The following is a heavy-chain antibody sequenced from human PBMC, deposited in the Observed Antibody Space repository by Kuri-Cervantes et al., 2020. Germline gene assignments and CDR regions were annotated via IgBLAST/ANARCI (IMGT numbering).Heavy chain of an antibody. J-gene: IGHJ4*02. CDR3: TTALPCGGDCSRGY. CDR1: GFTFSYAW. D-gene: IGHD2-21*01. V-gene: IGHV3-15*01. Sequence: GGSLRLSCAPSGFTFSYAWMNWVRQAPGKGLEWVGRIKSKTDGGTTDYAAPVKGRFTISRDDSKNTLYLQMNSLKTEDTAVYYCTTALPCGGDCSRGYWGQGTLVTVSS. CDR2: IKSKTDGGTT.